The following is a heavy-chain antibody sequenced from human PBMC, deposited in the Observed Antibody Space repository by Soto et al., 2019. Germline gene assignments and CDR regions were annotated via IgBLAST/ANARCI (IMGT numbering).Heavy chain of an antibody. CDR1: GGTFSSYA. D-gene: IGHD2-2*01. CDR2: IIPIFGTA. J-gene: IGHJ6*02. Sequence: QVQLVQSGAEVKKPGSSVKVSCKASGGTFSSYAISWVRQAPGQGLEWMGGIIPIFGTANYAQKFQGRVTITADESTSTAYMELSSLRSEDTAVYYCAREEGSTSTHYYYYGMDVWGQGTTVTVSS. V-gene: IGHV1-69*01. CDR3: AREEGSTSTHYYYYGMDV.